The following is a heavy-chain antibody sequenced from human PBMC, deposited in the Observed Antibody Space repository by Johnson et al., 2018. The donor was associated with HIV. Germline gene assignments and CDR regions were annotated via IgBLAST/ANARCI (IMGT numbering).Heavy chain of an antibody. CDR2: ISYDGSNK. CDR1: GFTFSSSA. Sequence: QVQLVESGGGVVQPGRSLRLSCAASGFTFSSSALHWVRQAPGKGLELVAVISYDGSNKYYADSVKGGFTISRDSSKNTVYLQMNSLRAEDTAVYYCARERRAGVKGAFDIWGQGTMVTVSS. J-gene: IGHJ3*02. CDR3: ARERRAGVKGAFDI. V-gene: IGHV3-30*04. D-gene: IGHD2-21*01.